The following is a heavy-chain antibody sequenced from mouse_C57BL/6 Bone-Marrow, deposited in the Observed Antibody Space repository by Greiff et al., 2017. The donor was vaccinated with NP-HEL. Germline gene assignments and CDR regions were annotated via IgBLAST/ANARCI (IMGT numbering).Heavy chain of an antibody. CDR1: GYTFTSYW. CDR2: IDPSDSYT. V-gene: IGHV1-50*01. D-gene: IGHD1-1*01. CDR3: ARSPYYYGSSSFDY. Sequence: QVQLQQSGAELVKPGASVKLSCKASGYTFTSYWMQWVKQRPGQGLEWIGEIDPSDSYTNYNQKFKGKATLTVDTSSSTAYMQLSSLTSEDSAVYYCARSPYYYGSSSFDYGGQGATLTVSS. J-gene: IGHJ2*01.